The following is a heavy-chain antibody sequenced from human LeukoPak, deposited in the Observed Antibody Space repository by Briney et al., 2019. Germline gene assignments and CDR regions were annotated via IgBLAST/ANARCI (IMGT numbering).Heavy chain of an antibody. CDR2: ISGSGGST. J-gene: IGHJ4*02. CDR1: GLTFSSYA. D-gene: IGHD6-13*01. Sequence: GGTLRLSCVASGLTFSSYAMNWVRQAPGKGLEWVSAISGSGGSTYYADSVKGRFTISRDNSKNRLYLQMNSLRAEDTAVYYCARIAAGAGTHFAYWGQGTLVTVSS. V-gene: IGHV3-23*01. CDR3: ARIAAGAGTHFAY.